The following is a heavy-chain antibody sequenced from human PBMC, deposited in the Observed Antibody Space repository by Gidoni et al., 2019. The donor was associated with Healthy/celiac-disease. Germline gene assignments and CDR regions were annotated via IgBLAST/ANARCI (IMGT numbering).Heavy chain of an antibody. CDR1: GFMFRTNG. D-gene: IGHD5-12*01. V-gene: IGHV3-30*19. CDR3: ARGLGDGYIDYFDY. J-gene: IGHJ4*02. CDR2: ISSDGSNK. Sequence: QVQLVASGGGVVQPGGSLSLHCAAPGFMFRTNGMYWVRQTPGKGLEWMSVISSDGSNKYYADSGKGRFTISRDNSKNTLYLQINSQRAEDTAVYYCARGLGDGYIDYFDYWGQGTLVTVSS.